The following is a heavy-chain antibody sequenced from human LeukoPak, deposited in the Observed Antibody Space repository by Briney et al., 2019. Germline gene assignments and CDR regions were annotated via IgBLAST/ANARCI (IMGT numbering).Heavy chain of an antibody. CDR1: GGSISSSSYY. D-gene: IGHD2-15*01. CDR3: AREYSWYYFDY. J-gene: IGHJ4*02. CDR2: IYYSGST. V-gene: IGHV4-39*07. Sequence: SETLSLTCTVSGGSISSSSYYWGWIRQPPGKGLEWIGSIYYSGSTYYNPSLKSRVTISVDTSKNQFSLKLSSVTAADTAVYYCAREYSWYYFDYWGQGTLVTVSS.